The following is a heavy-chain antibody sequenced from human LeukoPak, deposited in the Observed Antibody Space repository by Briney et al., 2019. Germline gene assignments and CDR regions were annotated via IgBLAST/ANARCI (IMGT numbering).Heavy chain of an antibody. V-gene: IGHV3-21*01. CDR3: ARVRADYYTGWYFDL. J-gene: IGHJ2*01. Sequence: GGSLRLSCAASGFTFSSYSMNWVRQAPGKGLEWVSSISSSSSYKYYADSVKGRFTISRDNAKNSLYLQMNSLRAEDTAVYYCARVRADYYTGWYFDLWGRGTLVTVSS. D-gene: IGHD3-22*01. CDR1: GFTFSSYS. CDR2: ISSSSSYK.